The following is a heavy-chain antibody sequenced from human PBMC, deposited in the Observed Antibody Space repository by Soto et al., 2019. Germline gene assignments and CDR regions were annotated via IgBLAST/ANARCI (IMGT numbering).Heavy chain of an antibody. D-gene: IGHD2-15*01. J-gene: IGHJ5*02. CDR1: GYTFTSYG. V-gene: IGHV1-18*01. CDR2: ISAYNGNT. Sequence: ASLKVSCKASGYTFTSYGVSWGRQAPGQGLEWMGWISAYNGNTNYAQKLQGRVTMTTDTSTSTAYMELRSLRSDDTAVYYCSRERCSGGSCYRAWLDPWVQGTPVIVSS. CDR3: SRERCSGGSCYRAWLDP.